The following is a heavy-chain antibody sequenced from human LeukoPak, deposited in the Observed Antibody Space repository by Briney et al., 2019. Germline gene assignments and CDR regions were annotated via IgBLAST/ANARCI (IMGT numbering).Heavy chain of an antibody. CDR2: ISGSGGST. CDR3: AKEGGAAAVAGLFDY. Sequence: GGSLRLSRAASGLTLSSHAMSWVRQAPGEGLEWVSAISGSGGSTYYADSVKGRFTISRDNSKNTVYLQVNSLRAKDTAVYYCAKEGGAAAVAGLFDYWGQGTLVIVSS. V-gene: IGHV3-23*01. D-gene: IGHD6-19*01. J-gene: IGHJ4*02. CDR1: GLTLSSHA.